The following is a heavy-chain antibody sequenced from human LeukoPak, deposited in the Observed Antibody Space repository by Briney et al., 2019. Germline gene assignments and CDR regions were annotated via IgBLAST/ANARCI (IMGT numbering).Heavy chain of an antibody. CDR1: GGSVTYTNYY. Sequence: PSETLSLTCTVSGGSVTYTNYYWGWIRQPPGKGLQWIGVIYYNGKTYYNPSLKSRVTVAVDTSKNQFSLKLSSVTAADTAVYYCARGRGSFDPWGQGTLVTVSS. CDR2: IYYNGKT. V-gene: IGHV4-39*01. J-gene: IGHJ5*02. D-gene: IGHD1-26*01. CDR3: ARGRGSFDP.